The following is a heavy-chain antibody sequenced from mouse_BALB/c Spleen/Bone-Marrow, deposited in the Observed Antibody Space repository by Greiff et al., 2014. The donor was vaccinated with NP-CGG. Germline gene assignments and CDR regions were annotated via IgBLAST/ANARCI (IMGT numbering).Heavy chain of an antibody. CDR1: GSTFTSYV. D-gene: IGHD2-14*01. CDR2: FNPCNDGT. CDR3: ARSVRQDWYFDV. J-gene: IGHJ1*01. V-gene: IGHV1-14*01. Sequence: VQLQQSGPELVKPGASVKMSCKASGSTFTSYVMHWVKQKPGQGLEWIGYFNPCNDGTKYNEKFKGKATLTSDKSSSTAYMELTSLASEDAAVYYGARSVRQDWYFDVWGAGTTVTVSS.